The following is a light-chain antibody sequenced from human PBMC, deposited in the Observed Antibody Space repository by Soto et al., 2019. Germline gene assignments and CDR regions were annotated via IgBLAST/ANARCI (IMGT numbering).Light chain of an antibody. CDR3: NSYGGRNNYV. V-gene: IGLV2-8*01. CDR2: EVR. CDR1: SSDVGNYDY. J-gene: IGLJ1*01. Sequence: QSALTQPPSASGSPGQSVTISCTGTSSDVGNYDYVSWYQQHPGKAPKLIIYEVRYRPSGVPDRFSGSKSGNTASLTVSGLQAEDEADYYCNSYGGRNNYVFGTGTKVTVL.